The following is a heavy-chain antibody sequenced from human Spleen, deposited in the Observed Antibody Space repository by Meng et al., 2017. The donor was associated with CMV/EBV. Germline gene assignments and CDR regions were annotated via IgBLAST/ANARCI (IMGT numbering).Heavy chain of an antibody. D-gene: IGHD5-12*01. CDR1: GFTFSNAW. CDR3: INSGYDPYYYYGMDV. Sequence: GESLKISCAASGFTFSNAWMSWVRQAPGKGLEWVGRIKSKTDGGTTDYAAPVKGRFTISRDDSKNTLYLQMNSLKTEDTAVYYCINSGYDPYYYYGMDVWGQGTTVTVSS. J-gene: IGHJ6*02. V-gene: IGHV3-15*01. CDR2: IKSKTDGGTT.